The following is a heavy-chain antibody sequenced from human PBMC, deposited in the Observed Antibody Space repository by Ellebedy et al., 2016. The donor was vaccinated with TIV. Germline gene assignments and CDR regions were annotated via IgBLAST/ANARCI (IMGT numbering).Heavy chain of an antibody. CDR2: ISGSGGST. Sequence: GESLKISXEASGFTFSSYAMSWVRQAPGKGLEWVSAISGSGGSTYYADSVKGRFTISRDNSKNTLYLQMNSLRAEDTAVYYCASTGVVPAASHYYYYGMDVWGQGTTVTVSS. D-gene: IGHD2-2*01. V-gene: IGHV3-23*01. J-gene: IGHJ6*02. CDR3: ASTGVVPAASHYYYYGMDV. CDR1: GFTFSSYA.